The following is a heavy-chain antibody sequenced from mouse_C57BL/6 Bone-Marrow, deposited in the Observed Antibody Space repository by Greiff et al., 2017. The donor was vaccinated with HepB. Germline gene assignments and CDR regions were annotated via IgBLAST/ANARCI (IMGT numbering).Heavy chain of an antibody. D-gene: IGHD2-4*01. CDR1: GYTFSTYP. CDR3: ARRGYYDYDGPYAMDY. V-gene: IGHV1-47*01. J-gene: IGHJ4*01. Sequence: QVQLQHSGAELVKPGASVKMSCKASGYTFSTYPIEWMKQNHGKSLEWIGNFHPYNDDTKYNEKFKGKATLTVEKSSSTVYLELSRLTSDDSAVYYCARRGYYDYDGPYAMDYWGQGTSVTVSS. CDR2: FHPYNDDT.